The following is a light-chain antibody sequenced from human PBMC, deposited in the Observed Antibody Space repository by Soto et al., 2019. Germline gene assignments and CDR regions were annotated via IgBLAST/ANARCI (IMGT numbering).Light chain of an antibody. Sequence: QAVVTQEPSLTVSPGGTVTLTCGSSTGAVTSGHYPYWFQQKPGQAPKTLIYDTTNKHTWTPARFSGSLVGGKAVLTLSGAQPEDEAEYYCLLADSGSPVFGGGTKLTVL. CDR3: LLADSGSPV. V-gene: IGLV7-46*01. CDR2: DTT. J-gene: IGLJ3*02. CDR1: TGAVTSGHY.